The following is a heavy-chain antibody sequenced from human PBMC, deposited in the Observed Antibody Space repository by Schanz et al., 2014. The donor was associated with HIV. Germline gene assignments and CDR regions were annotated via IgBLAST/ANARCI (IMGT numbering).Heavy chain of an antibody. CDR1: GFTFSSYA. D-gene: IGHD1-26*01. CDR2: LSGSGGNT. CDR3: TRDGGCSGSACYGYGMDV. V-gene: IGHV3-23*01. J-gene: IGHJ6*02. Sequence: EVQLLESGGGLVQPGGSLRLSCAASGFTFSSYAMSWVRQAPGKGLEWVSALSGSGGNTYYADSVKGRFTISRDNAKNTLFLQMNNLREDDTAVYYCTRDGGCSGSACYGYGMDVWGQGTTVTVSS.